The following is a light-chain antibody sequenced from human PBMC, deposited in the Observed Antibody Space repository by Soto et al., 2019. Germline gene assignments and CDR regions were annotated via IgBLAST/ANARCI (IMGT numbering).Light chain of an antibody. CDR3: QQSDSPPIT. Sequence: DIQMTQSPSSLFASVGDRITITCRASQNIRSFLNWYQQKPGKAPKLLIYSASSLQSGVPSRFSGSGSGTYFTLTITSLQPEEFATYYCQQSDSPPITFGQGTRLEIK. CDR1: QNIRSF. J-gene: IGKJ5*01. V-gene: IGKV1-39*01. CDR2: SAS.